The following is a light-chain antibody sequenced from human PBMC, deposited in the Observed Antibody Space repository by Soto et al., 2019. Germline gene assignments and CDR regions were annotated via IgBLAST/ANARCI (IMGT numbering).Light chain of an antibody. CDR3: SSYASPITYVI. V-gene: IGLV2-14*01. CDR2: EVR. CDR1: SSDVGRYDY. Sequence: QSALTQPASVSGSPGQSITISCTGTSSDVGRYDYVSWYQQHPGKAPKLMIFEVRLRPSGLSTRFSGSKSVKTASLTISGRQAEYEAHYYCSSYASPITYVIFGGGTKLTVL. J-gene: IGLJ2*01.